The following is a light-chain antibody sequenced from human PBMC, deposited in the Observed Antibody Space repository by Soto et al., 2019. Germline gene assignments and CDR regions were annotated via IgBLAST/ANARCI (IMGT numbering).Light chain of an antibody. CDR2: GAS. CDR1: QSVSSSY. J-gene: IGKJ1*01. V-gene: IGKV3-20*01. CDR3: QQYGSSPPRMWT. Sequence: EIVLTQSPGTLSLSPGERATLSCRASQSVSSSYLAWYQQKPGQAPRLLIYGASSRATGIPDRFSGSGSGTDFTLTISRLEPEDFAVYYCQQYGSSPPRMWTFGQGTKVEIK.